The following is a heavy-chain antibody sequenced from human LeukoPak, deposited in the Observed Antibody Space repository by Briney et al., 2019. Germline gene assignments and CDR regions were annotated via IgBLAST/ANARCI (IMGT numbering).Heavy chain of an antibody. D-gene: IGHD2-21*02. Sequence: SETLSLTCTVSGGSISSSSYYWGWIRQPPGKGLEWIGSIYYSGSTYYNPSLKSRVTISVDTSKNQFSLKLSPVTAADTAVYYCARLRVTAISKYFDYWGQGTLVTVSS. CDR2: IYYSGST. CDR3: ARLRVTAISKYFDY. V-gene: IGHV4-39*01. J-gene: IGHJ4*02. CDR1: GGSISSSSYY.